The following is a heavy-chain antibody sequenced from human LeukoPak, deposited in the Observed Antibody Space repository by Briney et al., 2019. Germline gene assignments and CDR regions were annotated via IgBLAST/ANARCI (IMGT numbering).Heavy chain of an antibody. J-gene: IGHJ4*02. V-gene: IGHV1-2*04. CDR3: ARGDCSSTSCLPFDY. Sequence: ASVKVSCKASGYTFTGYYMHWVRQAPGQRLEWMGWINPNSGGTNYAQKFQGWVTMTRDTSISTAYMELSRLRSDDTAVYYCARGDCSSTSCLPFDYWGQGTLVTVSS. CDR2: INPNSGGT. D-gene: IGHD2-2*01. CDR1: GYTFTGYY.